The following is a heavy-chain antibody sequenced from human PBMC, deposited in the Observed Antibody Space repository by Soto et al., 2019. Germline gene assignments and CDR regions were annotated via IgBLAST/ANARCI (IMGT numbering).Heavy chain of an antibody. CDR2: IWYEGSNK. Sequence: QVQLVESGGGVVQPGRSLRLSCAASGFTFSSYGMHWVRQAPGKVLEWVAVIWYEGSNKYYADSVKGRFTISRDNSKNTLYLQMNSLRAEDTAVYYCARDHVGGEYWYYFDYWGQGTLVTVSS. J-gene: IGHJ4*02. CDR1: GFTFSSYG. V-gene: IGHV3-33*01. CDR3: ARDHVGGEYWYYFDY. D-gene: IGHD4-17*01.